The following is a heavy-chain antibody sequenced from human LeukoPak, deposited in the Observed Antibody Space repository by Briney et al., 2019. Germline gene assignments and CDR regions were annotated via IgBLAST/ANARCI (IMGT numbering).Heavy chain of an antibody. V-gene: IGHV3-74*01. CDR1: GFTFSSYW. D-gene: IGHD4-17*01. Sequence: GGSLRLSCAASGFTFSSYWMHWVRHAPGKGLVWVSRINSDGSSTSYADSVKGRFTISRDNAKNTLYMQMNSLRAEDTAVYYCARDAHEDHYGDYGYWGQGTLVTVSS. CDR2: INSDGSST. CDR3: ARDAHEDHYGDYGY. J-gene: IGHJ4*02.